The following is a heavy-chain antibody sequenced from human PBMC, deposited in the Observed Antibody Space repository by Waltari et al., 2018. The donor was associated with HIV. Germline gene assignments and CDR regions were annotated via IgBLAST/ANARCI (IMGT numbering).Heavy chain of an antibody. V-gene: IGHV1-8*01. J-gene: IGHJ6*02. D-gene: IGHD4-17*01. CDR3: TRGLALRIAAPGADV. Sequence: QSPTEVRRPGASVRVSCRVSGYKFVNHDITWVRQAAGEGLEWMGCINPEPGDTQTCKKYWGRLTLTRNISTATAYLDLTNLTRDDTATYYCTRGLALRIAAPGADVWGQGTTVIV. CDR1: GYKFVNHD. CDR2: INPEPGDT.